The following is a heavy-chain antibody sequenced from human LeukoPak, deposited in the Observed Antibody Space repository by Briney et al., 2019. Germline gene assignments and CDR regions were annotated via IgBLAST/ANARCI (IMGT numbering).Heavy chain of an antibody. Sequence: GGSLRLSCAASGFTVSSYYMTWVRQAPGEGLELVSVIYSGGGTYYADSGKGRFTISRDSYENTLYLQMNSLRAEDTAVYFCARVPFYDFWSGPGYSDYWGQGILVTVSP. CDR3: ARVPFYDFWSGPGYSDY. D-gene: IGHD3-3*01. CDR2: IYSGGGT. CDR1: GFTVSSYY. J-gene: IGHJ4*02. V-gene: IGHV3-66*01.